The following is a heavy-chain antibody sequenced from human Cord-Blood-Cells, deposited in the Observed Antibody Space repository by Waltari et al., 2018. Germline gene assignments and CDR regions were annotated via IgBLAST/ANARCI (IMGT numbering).Heavy chain of an antibody. CDR1: GGTFSSSA. CDR2: IIPIFGTA. D-gene: IGHD6-13*01. J-gene: IGHJ4*02. Sequence: QVQLVQSGAEVKQPGSSVKVSCTASGGTFSSSAISWVRPAPGQGLEWMGGIIPIFGTANYAQKFQGRVTITADKSTSTAYMELSSLRSEDTAVYYCARDRKSGGSSWYDYWGQGTLVTVSS. CDR3: ARDRKSGGSSWYDY. V-gene: IGHV1-69*06.